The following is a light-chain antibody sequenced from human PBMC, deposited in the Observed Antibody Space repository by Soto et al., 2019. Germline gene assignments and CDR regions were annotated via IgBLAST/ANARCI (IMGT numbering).Light chain of an antibody. V-gene: IGKV3-15*01. J-gene: IGKJ1*01. CDR3: QQYNNLRT. Sequence: EVVLTQSPVTLSLSPGERATLSCRASQSFRGLLAWYQQKPGQAPRLLIYSASARATGIPARFSGSGSGTEFTLTISSLQSEDYAVYYCQQYNNLRTFGQGTKV. CDR2: SAS. CDR1: QSFRGL.